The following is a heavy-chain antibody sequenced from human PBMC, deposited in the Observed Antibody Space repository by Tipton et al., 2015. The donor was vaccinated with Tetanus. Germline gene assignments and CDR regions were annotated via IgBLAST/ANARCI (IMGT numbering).Heavy chain of an antibody. V-gene: IGHV1-2*02. CDR2: IDPNSGDT. CDR1: GYTFTGYY. D-gene: IGHD3-22*01. CDR3: ARDRGDYISYGMDV. J-gene: IGHJ6*02. Sequence: QLAQSGAELKKPGASMKVSCTASGYTFTGYYMYWVRQAPGQGLEGVGWIDPNSGDTIYAQNFQGRVPMTRDTSISTVYMELSRLRSDDTAVYLCARDRGDYISYGMDVWGPGSTVTVSS.